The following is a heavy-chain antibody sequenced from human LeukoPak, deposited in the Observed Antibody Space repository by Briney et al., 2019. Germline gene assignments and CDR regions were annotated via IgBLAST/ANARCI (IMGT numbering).Heavy chain of an antibody. CDR1: GGSFSGYY. CDR3: ARQTGGDYGDYFDY. CDR2: INHSGST. J-gene: IGHJ4*02. V-gene: IGHV4-34*09. Sequence: SETLSLTCAVYGGSFSGYYWSWIRQPPGKGLEWIGEINHSGSTNYNPSLKSRATISVDTSKNQFSLKLSSVTAADTAVYYCARQTGGDYGDYFDYWGQGTLVTVSS. D-gene: IGHD4-17*01.